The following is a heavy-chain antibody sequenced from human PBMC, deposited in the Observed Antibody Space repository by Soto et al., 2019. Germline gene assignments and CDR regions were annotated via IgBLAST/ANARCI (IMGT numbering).Heavy chain of an antibody. CDR3: ARRYCSDSYCSYFDY. J-gene: IGHJ4*02. Sequence: PSETLSLTCAVYGGSVSGYFWSWIRQPPGKGLEWIGEINHSGTISYSPSLDSRVTTSVDTSKNQFSLRLSSVTAADTAIYYCARRYCSDSYCSYFDYWGRGTLVTVSS. V-gene: IGHV4-34*01. D-gene: IGHD2-15*01. CDR2: INHSGTI. CDR1: GGSVSGYF.